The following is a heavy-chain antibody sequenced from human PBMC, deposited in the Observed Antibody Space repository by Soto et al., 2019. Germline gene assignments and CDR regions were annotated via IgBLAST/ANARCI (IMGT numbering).Heavy chain of an antibody. CDR2: IYWDDDK. Sequence: QITLNESGPTPVNPRQTLTLTCTFSGFSLTTSGVGVGWIRQSPGKAPERLALIYWDDDKRYSASLKSRLTITKDTSKIQVVLTMADLDPADTATYYCAHRVLRSVFGLVTTTAIYFDFWGQGTPVAVSS. V-gene: IGHV2-5*02. CDR3: AHRVLRSVFGLVTTTAIYFDF. CDR1: GFSLTTSGVG. D-gene: IGHD3-3*01. J-gene: IGHJ4*02.